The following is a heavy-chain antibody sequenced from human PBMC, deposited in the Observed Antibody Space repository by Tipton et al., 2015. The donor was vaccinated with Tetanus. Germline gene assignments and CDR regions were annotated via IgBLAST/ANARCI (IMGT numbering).Heavy chain of an antibody. V-gene: IGHV4-34*01. Sequence: LRLSCVGYGESLRDYFWTWIRQPPGKGPEWIGEINHGGDTNFSPSLKSRVSMSVDTSKRQFSLSLTSVTAADTAVYYCANHPGAKTQFDYWGQGTLVTVSS. CDR1: GESLRDYF. J-gene: IGHJ4*02. CDR3: ANHPGAKTQFDY. CDR2: INHGGDT. D-gene: IGHD1-26*01.